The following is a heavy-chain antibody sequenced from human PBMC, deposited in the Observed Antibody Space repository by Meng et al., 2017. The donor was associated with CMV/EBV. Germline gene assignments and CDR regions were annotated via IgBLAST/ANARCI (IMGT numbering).Heavy chain of an antibody. J-gene: IGHJ4*02. CDR1: GGSISSSSYY. CDR2: LYYTGST. V-gene: IGHV4-39*01. CDR3: ARQGGASPTTGVF. Sequence: SETLSLTCTVSGGSISSSSYYWGWVRQLPGQGFEWIGSLYYTGSTYYNTSLGSRVTMSVDTSRNQFSLKLSSVAAADTAVYYCARQGGASPTTGVFWGPGILVTVSS. D-gene: IGHD1-26*01.